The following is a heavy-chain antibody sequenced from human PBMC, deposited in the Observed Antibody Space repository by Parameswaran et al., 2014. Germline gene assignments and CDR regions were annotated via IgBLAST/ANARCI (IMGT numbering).Heavy chain of an antibody. V-gene: IGHV4-39*07. J-gene: IGHJ4*02. CDR2: IYYSGST. Sequence: SETLSLTCTVSGGSISSSSYYWGWIRQPPGKGLEWIGSIYYSGSTYYNPSLKSRVTISVDTSKNQFSLKLSSVTAADTAVYYCARDDGSGYYLTIDYWGQGTLVTVSS. CDR1: GGSISSSSYY. D-gene: IGHD3-3*01. CDR3: ARDDGSGYYLTIDY.